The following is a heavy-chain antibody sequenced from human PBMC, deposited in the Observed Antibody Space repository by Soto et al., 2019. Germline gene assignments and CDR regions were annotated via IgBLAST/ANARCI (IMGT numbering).Heavy chain of an antibody. D-gene: IGHD6-13*01. Sequence: SETLSLTCTVSGASISTSTYHWGWMRQSPGKGLEWIGAIYYSGTTYYNPSLKSRVAISVDTSNNQFSLKLGSVTAADTAVYYCARHGAAVLYYYAMDVWGQGTTVTVSS. CDR1: GASISTSTYH. J-gene: IGHJ6*02. CDR2: IYYSGTT. CDR3: ARHGAAVLYYYAMDV. V-gene: IGHV4-39*01.